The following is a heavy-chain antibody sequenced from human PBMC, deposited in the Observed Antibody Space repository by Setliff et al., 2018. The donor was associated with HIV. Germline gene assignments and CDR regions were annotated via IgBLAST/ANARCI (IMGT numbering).Heavy chain of an antibody. D-gene: IGHD3-16*01. J-gene: IGHJ4*02. CDR3: ARLRFTHPDY. V-gene: IGHV4-39*01. CDR1: PVSISSTSYY. CDR2: IHYTGTG. Sequence: SETLSLTCTVSPVSISSTSYYWVWIRQPPGKGLEWIGNIHYTGTGFYNPALRSRVTISVDTSKNQFSLKLTSVTAADTAVYYCARLRFTHPDYWGQGTLVTVSS.